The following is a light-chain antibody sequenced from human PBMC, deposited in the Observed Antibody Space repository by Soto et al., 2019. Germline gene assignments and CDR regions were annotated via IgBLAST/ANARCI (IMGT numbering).Light chain of an antibody. Sequence: QSVLTQPASVSDSPGQSITISCTGTSSDVGGSNFVSWYQQHPGKPPKLIIYDVANRPSGVSNRFSGSKSGSTASLIISRLQTEDEADYYFVSYTSSATYGLGTGTK. CDR2: DVA. CDR1: SSDVGGSNF. CDR3: VSYTSSATYG. J-gene: IGLJ1*01. V-gene: IGLV2-14*03.